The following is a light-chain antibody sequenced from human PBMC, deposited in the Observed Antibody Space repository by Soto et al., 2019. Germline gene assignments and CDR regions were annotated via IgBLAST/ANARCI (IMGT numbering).Light chain of an antibody. V-gene: IGLV3-25*03. J-gene: IGLJ3*02. CDR2: KDS. CDR1: ALPKQY. Sequence: SYELTQPPSVSGSPGQTARITCSGAALPKQYAYWYQQKPGQAPVLVIYKDSERPSGIHERFSGSSSGTTVTLTISGVQAEDEADYYCQSADSSGSNWVFGGGTKLTVL. CDR3: QSADSSGSNWV.